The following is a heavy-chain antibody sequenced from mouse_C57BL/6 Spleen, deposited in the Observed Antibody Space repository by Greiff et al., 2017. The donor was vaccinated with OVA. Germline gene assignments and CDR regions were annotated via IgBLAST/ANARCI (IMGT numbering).Heavy chain of an antibody. CDR2: IYPGGGYT. Sequence: VQLQQSGAELVRPGTSVKMSCKASGYTFTNYWIGWAKQRPGHGLEWIGDIYPGGGYTNYNEKFKGKATLTADKSSSTAYMQFSSLTSEDSAIYYCARSHYYCGSSYGYFDVWGTGTTVTVSS. V-gene: IGHV1-63*01. J-gene: IGHJ1*03. CDR1: GYTFTNYW. CDR3: ARSHYYCGSSYGYFDV. D-gene: IGHD1-1*01.